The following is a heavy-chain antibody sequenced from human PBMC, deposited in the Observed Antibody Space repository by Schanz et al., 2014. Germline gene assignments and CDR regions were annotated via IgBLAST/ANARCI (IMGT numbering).Heavy chain of an antibody. CDR3: ARGMSGYDCPDL. J-gene: IGHJ5*02. Sequence: QVQLVQSGADVKKPGASVKVSCKASGNTLSAYYIHWIRQAPGQGLEWMGRIHPNSGGTIFAQKFQGRVSMTRDTSLSTAYMELSSLRSDDTAVYYCARGMSGYDCPDLWGQGTLVTVSS. D-gene: IGHD5-12*01. CDR1: GNTLSAYY. V-gene: IGHV1-2*06. CDR2: IHPNSGGT.